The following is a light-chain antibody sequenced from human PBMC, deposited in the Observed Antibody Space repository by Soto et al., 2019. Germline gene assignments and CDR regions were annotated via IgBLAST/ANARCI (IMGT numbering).Light chain of an antibody. CDR2: DVS. Sequence: QSALTQPASVSGSPGQSITISCTGTSSDVGGYNYVSWYQQHPGKAPKLMIYDVSNRPSGASNRFSGSKSGNTASLTISGLEAEDDADYYCSSYTSSSTLLFGGGTKLTVL. V-gene: IGLV2-14*01. CDR3: SSYTSSSTLL. J-gene: IGLJ2*01. CDR1: SSDVGGYNY.